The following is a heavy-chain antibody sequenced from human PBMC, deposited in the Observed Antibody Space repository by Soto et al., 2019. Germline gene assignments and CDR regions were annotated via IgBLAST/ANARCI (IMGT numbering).Heavy chain of an antibody. Sequence: GGSLRLSCAASGFTFINYTMHWVRQAPGKGLEWVALISYDEIDKYFADAVKGRFTISRDNSKNTLYLQMDSLRAEDTAVYYCAGRSGSSDYWGRGTLVTVS. CDR1: GFTFINYT. CDR2: ISYDEIDK. CDR3: AGRSGSSDY. J-gene: IGHJ4*02. V-gene: IGHV3-30*04. D-gene: IGHD3-10*01.